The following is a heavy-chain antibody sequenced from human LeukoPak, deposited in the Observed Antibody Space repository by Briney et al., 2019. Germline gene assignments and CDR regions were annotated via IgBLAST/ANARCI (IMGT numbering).Heavy chain of an antibody. V-gene: IGHV4-39*07. J-gene: IGHJ5*02. CDR1: GGSISSSSYY. CDR2: IYYSGST. Sequence: PSETLSLTCTVSGGSISSSSYYWGWIRQPPGKGLEWIGSIYYSGSTYYNPSLKSRVTISVDTSKNQFSLKLSSVTAADTAVYYCARDRPWSSSWQSGWFDPWGQGTLVTVSS. CDR3: ARDRPWSSSWQSGWFDP. D-gene: IGHD6-13*01.